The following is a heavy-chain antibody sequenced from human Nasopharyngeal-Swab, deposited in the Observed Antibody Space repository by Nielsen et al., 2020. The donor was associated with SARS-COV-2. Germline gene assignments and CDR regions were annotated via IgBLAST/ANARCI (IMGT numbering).Heavy chain of an antibody. Sequence: SVKVSCKASGGTFSSYAISWVRQAPGQGLEWMGGIIPIFGTANYAQKFQGRVTITADESTSTAYMELSSLRSEDTAVYYCASIAVAGNLSHRGTRPPNWGQGTLVTVSS. CDR2: IIPIFGTA. D-gene: IGHD6-19*01. V-gene: IGHV1-69*13. CDR1: GGTFSSYA. CDR3: ASIAVAGNLSHRGTRPPN. J-gene: IGHJ4*02.